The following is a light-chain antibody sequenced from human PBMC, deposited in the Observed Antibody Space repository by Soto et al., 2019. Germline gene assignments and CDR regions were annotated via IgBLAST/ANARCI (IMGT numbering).Light chain of an antibody. CDR3: QQYNSVSLLT. J-gene: IGKJ4*01. V-gene: IGKV1-5*03. CDR1: QTISTW. CDR2: KAS. Sequence: DIQVTQSPPTLSASVGDRVTITCRASQTISTWMAWYQQKPGKAPKLLIYKASTLESGVPSRFSGSGFGTEFTLTISSLQPDDFATYYCQQYNSVSLLTFGGGTKVDIK.